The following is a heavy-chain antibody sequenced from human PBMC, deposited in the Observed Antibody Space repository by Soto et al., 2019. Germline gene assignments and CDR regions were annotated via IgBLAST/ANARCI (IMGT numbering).Heavy chain of an antibody. D-gene: IGHD3-3*01. CDR1: GGTFSSYA. J-gene: IGHJ6*02. V-gene: IGHV1-69*13. CDR2: IIPIFGTA. Sequence: SVKVSCKASGGTFSSYAISWVRQAPGQGLEWMGGIIPIFGTANYAQKFQGRVTITADESTSTAHMELSSLRSEDTAVYYCARLGTIFGVVSSYYYYGMDVWGQGTTATVYS. CDR3: ARLGTIFGVVSSYYYYGMDV.